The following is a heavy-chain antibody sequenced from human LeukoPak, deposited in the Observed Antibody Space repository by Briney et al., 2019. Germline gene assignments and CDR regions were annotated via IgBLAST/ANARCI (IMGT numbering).Heavy chain of an antibody. J-gene: IGHJ4*02. CDR2: IKQDGSEK. Sequence: PGGSLRLSCAASGFTFSSYWMTWVRQAPGKGLEWVANIKQDGSEKYYVDSVKGRFTISRDNAKNSLYLQMNSLRAEDTAVYYCGRGQKKRYYDFWSGYSPPGHYWGQGTLVTVSS. D-gene: IGHD3-3*01. V-gene: IGHV3-7*01. CDR3: GRGQKKRYYDFWSGYSPPGHY. CDR1: GFTFSSYW.